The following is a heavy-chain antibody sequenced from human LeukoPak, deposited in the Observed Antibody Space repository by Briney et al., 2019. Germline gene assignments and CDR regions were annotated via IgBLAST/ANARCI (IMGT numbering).Heavy chain of an antibody. J-gene: IGHJ4*02. V-gene: IGHV4-34*01. Sequence: SQSLSLTWAVDGASLSGYYTGWVRQPAGNWRGWIGEINHSGSTNYNPSLKSLVTISVDTSKNQFSLKLSSVTAADTAVYFCARAYNWNDAPDYWGQGTLVTVSS. D-gene: IGHD1-1*01. CDR2: INHSGST. CDR1: GASLSGYY. CDR3: ARAYNWNDAPDY.